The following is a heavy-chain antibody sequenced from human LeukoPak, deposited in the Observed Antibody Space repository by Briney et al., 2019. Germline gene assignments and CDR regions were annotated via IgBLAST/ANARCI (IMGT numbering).Heavy chain of an antibody. D-gene: IGHD6-19*01. V-gene: IGHV3-33*08. CDR2: IWYDGSNK. J-gene: IGHJ4*02. CDR1: GFTFSNYA. CDR3: ARDRGSGSGWYDHTLDY. Sequence: GGSLRLSCAASGFTFSNYAMSWVRQAPGKGLEWVAIIWYDGSNKYYADSVKGRFTISRDNSKNTLYLQMNSLRAEDTAVYYCARDRGSGSGWYDHTLDYWGQGTLVTVSS.